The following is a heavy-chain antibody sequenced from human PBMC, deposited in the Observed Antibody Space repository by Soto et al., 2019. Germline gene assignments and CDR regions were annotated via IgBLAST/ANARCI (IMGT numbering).Heavy chain of an antibody. Sequence: GGSLRLSCGASGITFSRCLMSWVRQAPGKGLEWVASISQDGTDTDYVDSVKGRFAISRDNPKNSLYLQMNSLRADDTAVYYCARDPLSYGDYAQTYWYFDLWVRGTRVTVSS. CDR3: ARDPLSYGDYAQTYWYFDL. CDR2: ISQDGTDT. CDR1: GITFSRCL. V-gene: IGHV3-7*01. J-gene: IGHJ2*01. D-gene: IGHD4-17*01.